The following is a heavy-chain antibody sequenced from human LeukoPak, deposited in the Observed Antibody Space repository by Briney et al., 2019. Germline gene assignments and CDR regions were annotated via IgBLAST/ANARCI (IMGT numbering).Heavy chain of an antibody. CDR3: AKAAYGDYAGAFDI. CDR2: ISGSGAGK. J-gene: IGHJ3*02. V-gene: IGHV3-23*01. Sequence: PGGSLRLSCAASGFTFSTYAMTWVRQAPGKGLEWVSSISGSGAGKFYAAPVKGRFTTSRDNSKNTLFVQMNNLRAEDTGVYYCAKAAYGDYAGAFDIWGQGTMVIVSS. CDR1: GFTFSTYA. D-gene: IGHD4-17*01.